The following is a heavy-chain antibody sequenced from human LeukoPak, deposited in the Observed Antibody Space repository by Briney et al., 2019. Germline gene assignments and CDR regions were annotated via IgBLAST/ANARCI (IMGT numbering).Heavy chain of an antibody. D-gene: IGHD3-10*01. V-gene: IGHV1-2*02. CDR3: ARDLLWFGAVDY. CDR2: INPNSGGT. Sequence: ASVKVSCKAPGYTFTGYYMHWVRQAPGQGLEWMGWINPNSGGTNYAQKFQGRVTMTRDTSISTAYMELSRLRSDDTAVYYCARDLLWFGAVDYWGQGTLVTVSS. CDR1: GYTFTGYY. J-gene: IGHJ4*02.